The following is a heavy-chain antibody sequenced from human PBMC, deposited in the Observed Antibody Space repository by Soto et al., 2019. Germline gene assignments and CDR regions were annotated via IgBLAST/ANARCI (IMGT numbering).Heavy chain of an antibody. D-gene: IGHD3-3*01. CDR3: ARGMRAGDFFFDY. CDR1: GGSFSGYY. V-gene: IGHV4-34*01. CDR2: INHSGST. J-gene: IGHJ4*02. Sequence: SETLSLTCAVYGGSFSGYYWSWIRQPPGKGLEWIGEINHSGSTNYNPSLKSRVTISVDTSKNQFSLKLSFVTAADTAVYYCARGMRAGDFFFDYWGQGTLVTVSS.